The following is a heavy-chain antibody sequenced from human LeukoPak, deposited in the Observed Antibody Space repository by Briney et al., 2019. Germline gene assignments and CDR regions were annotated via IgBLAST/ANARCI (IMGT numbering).Heavy chain of an antibody. CDR2: IYTSGST. CDR1: GGSISSYY. J-gene: IGHJ4*02. CDR3: ARHRLRKFYFDY. V-gene: IGHV4-4*09. Sequence: SETLSLTCTVSGGSISSYYWSWIRQPPGKGLEWIGYIYTSGSTNYNPSLNRRVTISVDTSKNQFSLKLSSVTAADTAVYYCARHRLRKFYFDYWGQGTLVTVSS.